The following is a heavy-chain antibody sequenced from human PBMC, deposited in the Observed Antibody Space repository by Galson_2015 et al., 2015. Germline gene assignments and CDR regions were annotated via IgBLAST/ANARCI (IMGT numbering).Heavy chain of an antibody. CDR2: ISSSSYI. V-gene: IGHV3-21*01. D-gene: IGHD4-17*01. CDR1: GFTFSSYS. CDR3: ARDAYPPLYGDYSRVYYFDY. Sequence: LRLSCAASGFTFSSYSMNWVRQAPGKGLEWVSSISSSSYIYYADSVKGRFTISRDNAKNSLYLQMNSLRAEDTAVYYCARDAYPPLYGDYSRVYYFDYWGQGTLVTVSS. J-gene: IGHJ4*02.